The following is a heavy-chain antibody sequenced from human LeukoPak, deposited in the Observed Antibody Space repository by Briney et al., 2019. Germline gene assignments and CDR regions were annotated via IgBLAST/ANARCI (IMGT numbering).Heavy chain of an antibody. CDR1: GYTFTSYG. Sequence: ASVKVSCKASGYTFTSYGISWVRQAPGQGLEWMGWINPNSGGTNYAQKFQGRVTMTRDTSISTAYMELSRLRSDDTAVYYCASVRRGETGGAFDNWGQGTMVTVSS. CDR2: INPNSGGT. J-gene: IGHJ3*02. V-gene: IGHV1-2*02. D-gene: IGHD1-14*01. CDR3: ASVRRGETGGAFDN.